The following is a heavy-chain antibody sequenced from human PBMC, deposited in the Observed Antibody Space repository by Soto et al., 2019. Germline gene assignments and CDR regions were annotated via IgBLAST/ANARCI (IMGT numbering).Heavy chain of an antibody. CDR2: INPLKGDT. Sequence: ALLEQSGAEVRKPRASVKVSCKASGYSFTSYGISWVRQAPGQGLEWMGWINPLKGDTQQSQKFLGRVIMPTDTSASTVFLEMKRLTVDDSARYYCAKGSGARTEYFQDWGQGTLITVSS. D-gene: IGHD4-17*01. J-gene: IGHJ1*01. CDR3: AKGSGARTEYFQD. CDR1: GYSFTSYG. V-gene: IGHV1-18*01.